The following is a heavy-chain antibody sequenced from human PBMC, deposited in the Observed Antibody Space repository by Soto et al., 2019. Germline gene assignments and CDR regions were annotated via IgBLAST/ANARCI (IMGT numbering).Heavy chain of an antibody. CDR2: IYYSGST. CDR1: GGSISSYY. V-gene: IGHV4-59*01. CDR3: AREGSYSSGENWFDP. J-gene: IGHJ5*02. D-gene: IGHD6-25*01. Sequence: KSSETLSLTCTVSGGSISSYYWSWIRQPPGKGLEWIGYIYYSGSTNYNPSLKSRVTISVDTSKNQFSLKLSSVTAADTAVYYCAREGSYSSGENWFDPWGQGTLVTVSS.